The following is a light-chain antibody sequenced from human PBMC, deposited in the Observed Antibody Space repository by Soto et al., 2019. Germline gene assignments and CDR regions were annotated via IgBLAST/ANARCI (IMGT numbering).Light chain of an antibody. CDR3: QQYGSSIT. J-gene: IGKJ5*01. V-gene: IGKV3-20*01. CDR2: GTS. Sequence: EFVLTQSPCTLSLSPGERATLSCRASQTVRNNYLAWYQQKPGQAPRLLIYGTSSRATGIPDRFSGSGSGTDFTLTISRLEPEDFAVFYCQQYGSSITFGQGTRLEIK. CDR1: QTVRNNY.